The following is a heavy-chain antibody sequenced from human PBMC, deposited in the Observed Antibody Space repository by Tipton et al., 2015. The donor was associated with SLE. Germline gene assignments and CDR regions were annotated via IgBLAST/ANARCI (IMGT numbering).Heavy chain of an antibody. CDR3: ARVRVDTAMGVFDF. CDR2: ISTYNGNT. D-gene: IGHD5-18*01. CDR1: GYTFTGYY. J-gene: IGHJ4*02. V-gene: IGHV1-18*04. Sequence: QLVQSGAEVKKPGASVKVSCKASGYTFTGYYMHWVRQAPGQGLEWMGWISTYNGNTNYAQKLQGRVTMTSDTSTSTAYMELRSLRSDDTAIYYCARVRVDTAMGVFDFWGQGTLVTVSS.